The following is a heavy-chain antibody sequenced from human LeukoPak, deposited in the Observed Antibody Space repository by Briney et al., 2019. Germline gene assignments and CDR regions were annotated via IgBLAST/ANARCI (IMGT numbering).Heavy chain of an antibody. CDR3: ARHGALQQWLVKDYFDY. D-gene: IGHD6-19*01. Sequence: SETLSLTCTVSGGSISSSSYYWGWIRQPPGKGLERIGSIYYSGSTYYNPSLKSRVTISVDTSKNQFSLKLSSVTAADTAVYYCARHGALQQWLVKDYFDYWGQGTLVTVSS. CDR1: GGSISSSSYY. CDR2: IYYSGST. J-gene: IGHJ4*02. V-gene: IGHV4-39*01.